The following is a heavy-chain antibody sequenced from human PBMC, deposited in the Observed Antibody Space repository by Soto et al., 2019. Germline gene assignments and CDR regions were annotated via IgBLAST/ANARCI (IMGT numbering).Heavy chain of an antibody. CDR1: GYTFATYA. CDR3: AREHDFLIAYSFDY. Sequence: QVHLVQSGAEVKKPGASVKVSCEASGYTFATYAIFWVRQAPGQSLEWMGWINAGNGNTKYSQKFQGRLTITSDTSASIAYMELSSLTSEDTAVYYCAREHDFLIAYSFDYWGQGTLVTVSP. CDR2: INAGNGNT. D-gene: IGHD3-3*01. V-gene: IGHV1-3*01. J-gene: IGHJ4*02.